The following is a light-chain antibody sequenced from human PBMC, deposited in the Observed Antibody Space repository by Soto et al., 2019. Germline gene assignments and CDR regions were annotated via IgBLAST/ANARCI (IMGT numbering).Light chain of an antibody. J-gene: IGLJ2*01. CDR1: SSDVGSYNL. CDR2: EVT. CDR3: TSYGGNNNLI. V-gene: IGLV2-8*01. Sequence: QSALTQPPSASGSPGQSVTISCTGTSSDVGSYNLVSWYQQYPGKAPKLMIYEVTQRPSGVPDRFSGSKSGNTASLTVSGLQADDEADYYCTSYGGNNNLIFGGGTKLTVL.